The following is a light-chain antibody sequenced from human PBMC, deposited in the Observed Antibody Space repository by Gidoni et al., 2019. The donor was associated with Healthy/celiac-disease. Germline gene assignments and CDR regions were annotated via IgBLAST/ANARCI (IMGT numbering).Light chain of an antibody. Sequence: QSVLTPPPSASRTPGQRVTISCSGSSSNIGSNYVYWYQQLPGTAPNLLIYRNNQRPSGVPDRFSGSKSGTSASLAISGLRSEDEADYYCAAWDDSLSGAVFGGGTQLTVL. CDR2: RNN. CDR3: AAWDDSLSGAV. V-gene: IGLV1-47*01. J-gene: IGLJ7*01. CDR1: SSNIGSNY.